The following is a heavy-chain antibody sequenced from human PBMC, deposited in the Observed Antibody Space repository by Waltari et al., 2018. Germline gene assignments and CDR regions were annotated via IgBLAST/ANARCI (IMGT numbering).Heavy chain of an antibody. J-gene: IGHJ4*02. CDR2: IRSKAYGGTT. CDR3: TRDTPAEYSSTIYFDY. CDR1: VFTFGDYA. Sequence: EVQLVESGGGLVQPGRSLRLSCTASVFTFGDYAMSWFRQAPGKGLEWVGFIRSKAYGGTTEYAASVKGRFTISRDDSKSIAYLQMNSLKTEDTAVYYCTRDTPAEYSSTIYFDYWGQGTLVTVSS. V-gene: IGHV3-49*03. D-gene: IGHD6-6*01.